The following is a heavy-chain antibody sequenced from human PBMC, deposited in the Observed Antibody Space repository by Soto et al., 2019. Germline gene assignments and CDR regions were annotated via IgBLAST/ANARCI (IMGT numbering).Heavy chain of an antibody. CDR3: AREGRTPPIAAAGFRFDP. CDR1: RRTFSSYA. D-gene: IGHD6-13*01. J-gene: IGHJ5*02. Sequence: VQLVQSGAEVKKPGSSVKVSCKASRRTFSSYAISWVRQAPGQGLEWMGGSIPIFGTATYAQKFQGRVTITADESTSTAYMEQSSLRSEDTAVYYCAREGRTPPIAAAGFRFDPWGQGTLVTVSS. CDR2: SIPIFGTA. V-gene: IGHV1-69*01.